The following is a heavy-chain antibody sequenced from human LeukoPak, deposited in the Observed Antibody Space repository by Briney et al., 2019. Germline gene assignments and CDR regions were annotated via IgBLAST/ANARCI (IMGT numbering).Heavy chain of an antibody. CDR1: GFTFCTNG. Sequence: PGRSLRLSCAASGFTFCTNGMHWVRQAPGKGLEWVAVVWYDGSNKYYADSVKGRFTISRDNSKSTLYLQMNSLRAEDTAVYYWAKENEFVYWGQGTLVTVSS. D-gene: IGHD1-1*01. V-gene: IGHV3-33*06. CDR3: AKENEFVY. CDR2: VWYDGSNK. J-gene: IGHJ4*02.